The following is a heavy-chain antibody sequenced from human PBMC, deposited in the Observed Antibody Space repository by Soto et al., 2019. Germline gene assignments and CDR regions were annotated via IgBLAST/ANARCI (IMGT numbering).Heavy chain of an antibody. CDR3: ANLPLYGSGFDC. V-gene: IGHV3-9*01. CDR1: GFTFDDYA. J-gene: IGHJ4*02. D-gene: IGHD3-10*01. CDR2: IIWNGAAT. Sequence: EAQLVESGGGLVQPGRSLRLSCVASGFTFDDYAIPWVRQAPGKGLEWVSGIIWNGAATGYADSVKGRFTISRDNAKNSLYLQMSSLRTEDTAIYYCANLPLYGSGFDCWGQGTLVTVSS.